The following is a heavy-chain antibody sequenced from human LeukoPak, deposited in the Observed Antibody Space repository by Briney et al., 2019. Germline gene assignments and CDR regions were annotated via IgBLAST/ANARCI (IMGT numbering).Heavy chain of an antibody. Sequence: GGSLRLSCAASGFTFSSYGMHWVRQAPGKGLEWVAFIRYDGSNKYYADSVKGRFTISRDNSKNTLYLQMNSLRAEDTAVYYCARIPVPVFYYGMDVWGQGTTVTVSS. CDR2: IRYDGSNK. CDR1: GFTFSSYG. CDR3: ARIPVPVFYYGMDV. J-gene: IGHJ6*02. D-gene: IGHD2-21*01. V-gene: IGHV3-30*02.